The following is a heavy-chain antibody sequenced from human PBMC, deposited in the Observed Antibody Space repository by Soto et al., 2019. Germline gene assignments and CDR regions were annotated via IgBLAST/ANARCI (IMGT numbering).Heavy chain of an antibody. V-gene: IGHV4-39*01. D-gene: IGHD3-9*01. CDR2: IYYSGST. J-gene: IGHJ4*02. CDR1: GGSISSSSYY. CDR3: ARLSPRYDILTGYKEYDY. Sequence: SETLSLTCTVSGGSISSSSYYWGWIRQPPGKGLEWIGSIYYSGSTYYNPSLKSRVTISVDTSKNQFSLKLSSVTAADTAVYYCARLSPRYDILTGYKEYDYWGQGTLVTVS.